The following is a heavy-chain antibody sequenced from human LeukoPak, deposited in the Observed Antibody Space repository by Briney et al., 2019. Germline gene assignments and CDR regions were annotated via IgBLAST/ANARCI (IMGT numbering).Heavy chain of an antibody. V-gene: IGHV1-69*04. J-gene: IGHJ4*02. CDR1: GGTFSSYA. D-gene: IGHD3-9*01. CDR2: IIPILGIA. CDR3: ARDLAHYDILAGSGEDFDY. Sequence: ASVKVSCKASGGTFSSYAISWVRQAPGQGLEWMGRIIPILGIANYAQKFQGRVTITADKSTSTAYMELSSLRSEDTAVYYCARDLAHYDILAGSGEDFDYWGQGTLVTVSS.